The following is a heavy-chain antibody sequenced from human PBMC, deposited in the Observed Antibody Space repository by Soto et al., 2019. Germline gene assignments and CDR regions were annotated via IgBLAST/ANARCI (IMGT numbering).Heavy chain of an antibody. CDR3: ARTKCSGGSCYSWSLDY. V-gene: IGHV4-31*03. D-gene: IGHD2-15*01. CDR1: GGSITTGVYY. CDR2: RYYSEST. J-gene: IGHJ4*02. Sequence: TSETLSLTCTVSGGSITTGVYYWSWIRQLPGKGLEWIGHRYYSESTYYNPSLKSRVSISLDTSKNQFALKLSFVTAADTAMYYCARTKCSGGSCYSWSLDYWGQGTPVTVSS.